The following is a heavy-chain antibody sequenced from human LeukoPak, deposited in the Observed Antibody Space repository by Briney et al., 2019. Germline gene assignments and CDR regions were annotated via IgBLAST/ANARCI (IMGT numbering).Heavy chain of an antibody. CDR2: IYYSGST. Sequence: PSETLSLTCTVSGGSISSSSYYWGWIRQPPGKGLEWIGSIYYSGSTYYNPSLKSRVTISVDTSKNQFSLKLSSVTAADTAVYYCARDDYGDYELHFFDIWGQGTMVTVSS. CDR1: GGSISSSSYY. V-gene: IGHV4-39*07. D-gene: IGHD4-17*01. CDR3: ARDDYGDYELHFFDI. J-gene: IGHJ3*02.